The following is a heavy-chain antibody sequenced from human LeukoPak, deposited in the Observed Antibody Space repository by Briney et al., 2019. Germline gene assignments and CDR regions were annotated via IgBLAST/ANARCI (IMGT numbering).Heavy chain of an antibody. CDR3: ARGKTIGYSSSWYGRGVFDI. V-gene: IGHV4-31*03. Sequence: SETLSLTCTVSSASISSDNFYWSWIRQHPGKGLEWIGYIHYTGSTYYNPSLKSRVSMSVDTSKNQFSLRLSSVTAADTAVYYCARGKTIGYSSSWYGRGVFDIWGQGTMVTVSS. J-gene: IGHJ3*02. CDR1: SASISSDNFY. CDR2: IHYTGST. D-gene: IGHD6-13*01.